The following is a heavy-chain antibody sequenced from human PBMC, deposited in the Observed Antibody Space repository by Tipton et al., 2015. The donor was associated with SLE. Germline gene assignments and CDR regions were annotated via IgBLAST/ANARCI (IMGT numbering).Heavy chain of an antibody. CDR3: AREFLNPVTTVHYYFDL. V-gene: IGHV4-39*07. D-gene: IGHD4-11*01. Sequence: TLSLTCTVSGGPISSSSYYWGWIRQPPGKGLEWIGSIYYSGSTYYNPSLKSRVTISVDTSKNQFSLKLSSVTAADTAVYYCAREFLNPVTTVHYYFDLWGRGTLVTVSS. J-gene: IGHJ2*01. CDR1: GGPISSSSYY. CDR2: IYYSGST.